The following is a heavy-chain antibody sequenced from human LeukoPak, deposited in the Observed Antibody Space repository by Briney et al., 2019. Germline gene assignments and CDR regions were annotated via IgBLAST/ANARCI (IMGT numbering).Heavy chain of an antibody. J-gene: IGHJ6*03. CDR3: ARLRIAARRALGYYYYYMDV. CDR1: GYSISSSSYY. Sequence: PSETLSLTCAVSGYSISSSSYYWGWVRQPPGKGLEWIGSIYYSGSTYYNPSLKSRVTISVDTSKNQFSLKLSSVTAADTAVYYCARLRIAARRALGYYYYYMDVWGKGTTVTVSS. V-gene: IGHV4-39*01. CDR2: IYYSGST. D-gene: IGHD6-6*01.